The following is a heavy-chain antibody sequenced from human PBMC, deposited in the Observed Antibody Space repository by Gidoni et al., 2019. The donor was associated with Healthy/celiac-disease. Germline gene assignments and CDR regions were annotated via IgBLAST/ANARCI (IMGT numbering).Heavy chain of an antibody. V-gene: IGHV4-39*01. CDR3: ARHGGKKRWLIENFDY. D-gene: IGHD3-16*01. CDR1: GGSISSRSYY. J-gene: IGHJ4*02. Sequence: QLQLQESGPGLVKPSETLSLTCTVSGGSISSRSYYWGWIRQPPGKWLEWIGSIYYSGSTYSNPSLKSRVTISVDTSKNQFSLKLSSVPAADTAVYYCARHGGKKRWLIENFDYWGQGTLVTVSS. CDR2: IYYSGST.